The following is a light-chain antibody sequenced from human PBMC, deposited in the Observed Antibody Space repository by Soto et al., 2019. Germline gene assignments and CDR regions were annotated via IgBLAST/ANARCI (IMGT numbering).Light chain of an antibody. CDR2: GAS. V-gene: IGKV3-20*01. J-gene: IGKJ2*01. CDR1: QSITSNF. CDR3: QQYGRSPLMYT. Sequence: EIVLTQSPGTLSLSPGERATLSCRASQSITSNFLAWYQQKPGQAPRLLIYGASTRAAGVPGRFSGSGSGTDFTITITRLEPEDFAVYYCQQYGRSPLMYTFGQGTKLGV.